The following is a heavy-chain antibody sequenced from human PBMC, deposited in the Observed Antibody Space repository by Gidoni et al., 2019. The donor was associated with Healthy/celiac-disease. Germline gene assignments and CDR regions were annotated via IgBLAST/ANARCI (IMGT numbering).Heavy chain of an antibody. J-gene: IGHJ4*02. D-gene: IGHD2-2*02. Sequence: QVQLVESGGGVVKPGGSLRLSCAASGFTFSSYGMHWVRQAPGKGLEWVAFIRYDGSNKYYADSVKGRFTTSRDNSKNTLYLQMNSLRAEDTAVYYCAKEGKRGIVVVPAAIGFDYWGQGTLVTVSS. CDR2: IRYDGSNK. V-gene: IGHV3-30*02. CDR1: GFTFSSYG. CDR3: AKEGKRGIVVVPAAIGFDY.